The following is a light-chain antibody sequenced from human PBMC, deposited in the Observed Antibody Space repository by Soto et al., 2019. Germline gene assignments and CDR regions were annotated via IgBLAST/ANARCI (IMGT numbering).Light chain of an antibody. Sequence: IQLTQSPSSLSASVGDRVTITCRASQAISSYLAWYQQKPGRAPKLLMYGASTLQSRVPSRFSGNGARKNFTHTSSRLQHEYFATNYWLQLKSDPRTFGQRNKEQI. CDR1: QAISSY. CDR3: LQLKSDPRT. CDR2: GAS. J-gene: IGKJ1*01. V-gene: IGKV1-9*01.